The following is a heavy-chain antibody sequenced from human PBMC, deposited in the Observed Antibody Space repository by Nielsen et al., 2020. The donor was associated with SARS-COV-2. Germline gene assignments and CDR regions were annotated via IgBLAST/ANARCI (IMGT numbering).Heavy chain of an antibody. Sequence: GESLKISCAASGFTFSNYVMIWVRQAPGKGLEWVSTFSGSGDRTYYSDSVKGRFTLSRDNSKNTLYLQMNSLRAEDTAVYYCARDLNDYGDYAAASGMDVWGQGTTVTVSS. V-gene: IGHV3-23*01. CDR2: FSGSGDRT. CDR1: GFTFSNYV. J-gene: IGHJ6*02. CDR3: ARDLNDYGDYAAASGMDV. D-gene: IGHD4-17*01.